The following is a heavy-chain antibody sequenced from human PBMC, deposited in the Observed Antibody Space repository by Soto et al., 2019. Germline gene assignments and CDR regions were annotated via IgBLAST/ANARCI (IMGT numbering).Heavy chain of an antibody. Sequence: EVQLLESGGGLVQPGGSLRLSCAASGFTFSSYAMRWVRQAPGKGLEWVSAISGSGGSTYYADSVKGRFTISRDNSKNTLYLQMNSLRAEDTAVYYCANLYGDYEGGYWGQGTLVTVSS. V-gene: IGHV3-23*01. CDR2: ISGSGGST. CDR1: GFTFSSYA. J-gene: IGHJ4*02. D-gene: IGHD4-17*01. CDR3: ANLYGDYEGGY.